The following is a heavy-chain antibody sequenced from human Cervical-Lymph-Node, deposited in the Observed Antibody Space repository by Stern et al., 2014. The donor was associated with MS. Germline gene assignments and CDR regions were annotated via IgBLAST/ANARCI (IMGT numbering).Heavy chain of an antibody. CDR2: IFSAEEK. D-gene: IGHD6-13*01. CDR1: GFSLSNARMG. J-gene: IGHJ3*02. CDR3: ARMMQHLAGDAFDI. Sequence: QVTLRESGPVLVKPTETLTLTCTVSGFSLSNARMGVSWIRQPPGKALEGLAHIFSAEEKSYSTYLKGRLTISKDTSKSQVVLTMTHMDPVDTATYYCARMMQHLAGDAFDIWGQGTMVTVSS. V-gene: IGHV2-26*01.